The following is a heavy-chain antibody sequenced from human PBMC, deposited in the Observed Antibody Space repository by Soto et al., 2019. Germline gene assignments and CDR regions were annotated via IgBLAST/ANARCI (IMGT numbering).Heavy chain of an antibody. CDR3: ARVSVGGVTTFPDNWFDP. J-gene: IGHJ5*02. D-gene: IGHD4-4*01. Sequence: QVQLVQSGAEVKKPGSSVKVSCKASGGTFSSYAISWVRQAPGQGLEWMGGIIPIFGTANYAQKFQGRVTITADESTSTAYMELSSLRSEDTAVYYCARVSVGGVTTFPDNWFDPWGQGTLVTVSS. V-gene: IGHV1-69*01. CDR1: GGTFSSYA. CDR2: IIPIFGTA.